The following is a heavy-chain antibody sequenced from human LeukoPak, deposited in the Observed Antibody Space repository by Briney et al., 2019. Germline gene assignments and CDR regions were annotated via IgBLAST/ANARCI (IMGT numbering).Heavy chain of an antibody. CDR2: IRYDGSDK. J-gene: IGHJ4*02. Sequence: GGSLRLSCVASGFTLSRYGMNWVRQVPGKGLEWVAFIRYDGSDKFFADSVKGRFTISRDNFRNTVSLQMNSLRVEDTAVYYCAKDAQRGFDYSNSLEHWGQGSLVTVSS. CDR3: AKDAQRGFDYSNSLEH. CDR1: GFTLSRYG. V-gene: IGHV3-30*02. D-gene: IGHD4-11*01.